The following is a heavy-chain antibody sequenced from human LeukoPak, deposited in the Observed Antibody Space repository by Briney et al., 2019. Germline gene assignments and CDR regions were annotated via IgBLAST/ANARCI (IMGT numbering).Heavy chain of an antibody. CDR2: ISGSGGST. J-gene: IGHJ5*02. Sequence: PGGSLRLSCAASGFTFSSYAMSWVRQAPGKGLEWVSAISGSGGSTYYADSVKGRFTISRDNSKNTLYLQMNSLRAEDTAVYYCAKDSTGSVAGGRRFDPWGQGTLVTVSS. CDR1: GFTFSSYA. CDR3: AKDSTGSVAGGRRFDP. D-gene: IGHD6-19*01. V-gene: IGHV3-23*01.